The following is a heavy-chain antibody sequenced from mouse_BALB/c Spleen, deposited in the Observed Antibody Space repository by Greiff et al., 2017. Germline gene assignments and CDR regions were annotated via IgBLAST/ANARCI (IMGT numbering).Heavy chain of an antibody. D-gene: IGHD2-3*01. Sequence: EVQLVESGGDLVKPGGSLKLSCAASGFTFSSYGMSWVRQTPDKRLEWVATISSGGSYTYYPDSVKGRFTISRDNAKNTLYLQMSSLKSEDTAMYYCARQGDGYLAWFAYWGQGTLVTVSA. CDR2: ISSGGSYT. CDR1: GFTFSSYG. V-gene: IGHV5-6*01. J-gene: IGHJ3*01. CDR3: ARQGDGYLAWFAY.